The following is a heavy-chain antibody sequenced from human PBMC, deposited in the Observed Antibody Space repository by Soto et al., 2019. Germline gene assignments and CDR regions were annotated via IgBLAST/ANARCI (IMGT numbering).Heavy chain of an antibody. CDR1: GFTFSSYA. CDR3: AKRPNYYDSSGKIDY. D-gene: IGHD3-22*01. V-gene: IGHV3-23*01. J-gene: IGHJ4*02. CDR2: ISGSGGST. Sequence: PGGSLRLSCAASGFTFSSYAMSWVRQAPGKGLEWVSAISGSGGSTYYADSVKGRFTISRDNSKNTLYLQMNSLRAEDTAVYYRAKRPNYYDSSGKIDYWGQGTLVTVSS.